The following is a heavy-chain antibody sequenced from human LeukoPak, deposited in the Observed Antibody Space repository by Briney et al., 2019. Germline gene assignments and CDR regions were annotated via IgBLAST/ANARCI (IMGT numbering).Heavy chain of an antibody. CDR1: GFTFSSYW. CDR2: VNPDESRT. J-gene: IGHJ6*03. CDR3: ARVISGAYYYYMDV. Sequence: GGSLRLSCAASGFTFSSYWMSWVRQAPGKGLVWVSRVNPDESRTSYADSVKGRFTISRDNAKNTLYLQMNSLRAEDTAVYYCARVISGAYYYYMDVWGKGTTVTVSS. D-gene: IGHD1-26*01. V-gene: IGHV3-74*01.